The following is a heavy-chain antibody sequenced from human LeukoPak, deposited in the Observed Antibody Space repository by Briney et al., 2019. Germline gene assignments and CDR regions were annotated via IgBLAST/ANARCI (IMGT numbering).Heavy chain of an antibody. J-gene: IGHJ4*02. V-gene: IGHV4-39*01. D-gene: IGHD2-2*01. CDR1: GGSISSSSYY. CDR3: ARQVAPKFCSSTSRHVNVVDY. Sequence: SETLSLTCTVSGGSISSSSYYWGWIRQPPGKGLEWIGSIYYSGSTYYNPSLKSRVTISVDTSKNQFSLKLSSVTAADTAVYYCARQVAPKFCSSTSRHVNVVDYWGQGTLVTVSS. CDR2: IYYSGST.